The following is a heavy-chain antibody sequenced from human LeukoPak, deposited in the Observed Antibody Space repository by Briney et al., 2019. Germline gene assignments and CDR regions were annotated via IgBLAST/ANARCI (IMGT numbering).Heavy chain of an antibody. CDR2: IKSKTDGGTT. CDR1: GFIFSNAW. D-gene: IGHD3-3*01. Sequence: PGGSLRLSCAASGFIFSNAWMSWVRQAPGKGLEWVGRIKSKTDGGTTDYAAPVKGRFTISRDDSKNTLYLEMYSLKTEDTAMYYCMYFWSGSSLVDYWGQGTLVTVSS. CDR3: MYFWSGSSLVDY. V-gene: IGHV3-15*01. J-gene: IGHJ4*02.